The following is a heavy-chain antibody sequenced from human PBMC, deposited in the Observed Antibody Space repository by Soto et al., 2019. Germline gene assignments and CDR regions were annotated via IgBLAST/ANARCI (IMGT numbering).Heavy chain of an antibody. CDR2: IIPIFGTA. V-gene: IGHV1-69*12. CDR3: ERDEGPHLRTGWFDP. J-gene: IGHJ5*02. Sequence: QVQLVQSGAEVKKPGSSVKVSCKASGGTFSSYAISWVRQAPGQGLEWMGGIIPIFGTANYAQKFQGRVTLTADESTRTAYRELSSLRAQQWDVYYWERDEGPHLRTGWFDPWGQGTLVTVSS. CDR1: GGTFSSYA.